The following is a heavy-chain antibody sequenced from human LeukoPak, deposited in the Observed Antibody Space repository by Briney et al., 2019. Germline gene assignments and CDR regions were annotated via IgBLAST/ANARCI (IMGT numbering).Heavy chain of an antibody. D-gene: IGHD5-18*01. CDR1: GGSFSGYY. CDR3: ARYKGSRGYSYGNYYYYYIDV. J-gene: IGHJ6*03. Sequence: SETLSLTCAFYGGSFSGYYWSWIRQPPGKGLEWIGEINHSGSTNYNPSLKSRVTISVDTSKNQFSLKLSSVTAADTAVYYCARYKGSRGYSYGNYYYYYIDVWGKGTTVTVSS. CDR2: INHSGST. V-gene: IGHV4-34*01.